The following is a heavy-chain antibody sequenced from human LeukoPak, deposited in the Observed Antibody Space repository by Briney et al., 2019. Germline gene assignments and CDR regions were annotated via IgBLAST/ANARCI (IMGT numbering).Heavy chain of an antibody. J-gene: IGHJ4*02. D-gene: IGHD3-10*01. CDR2: IYTSGST. V-gene: IGHV4-61*02. CDR3: ARGSGGDGSGSL. CDR1: GGSISSGSYY. Sequence: PSETLSLTCTVSGGSISSGSYYWSWIRQPAGKGLEWIGRIYTSGSTNYNPSLKSRVTMSVDMSTNQISLKLTSVTAADTAVYYCARGSGGDGSGSLWGQGTLVTVSS.